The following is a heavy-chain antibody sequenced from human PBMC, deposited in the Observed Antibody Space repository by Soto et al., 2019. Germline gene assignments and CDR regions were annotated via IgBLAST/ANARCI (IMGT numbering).Heavy chain of an antibody. Sequence: EVQLLESGEGLVQPGGSLRLSCAASGFSFSNYAMNWVRQAPGKGLEWVSSVSAGGGTTFYADSVKGRFTISRDNSKNTLYLQMNSLRAEDTAVYYCATRLPGAGCFDYWGQGTLVTVSS. V-gene: IGHV3-23*01. D-gene: IGHD7-27*01. CDR2: VSAGGGTT. J-gene: IGHJ4*02. CDR3: ATRLPGAGCFDY. CDR1: GFSFSNYA.